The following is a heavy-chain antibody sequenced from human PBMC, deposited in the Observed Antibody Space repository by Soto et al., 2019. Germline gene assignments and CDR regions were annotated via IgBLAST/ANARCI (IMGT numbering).Heavy chain of an antibody. V-gene: IGHV1-8*01. CDR1: GYTFSNYD. Sequence: QVQLVQSGAELKKPGASVKVSCKASGYTFSNYDMNWVRQATGHGPEWIGWVNPNNGDTGYAQKFQGRVTLTTDISTTTAYMELTSLRSEDTAIYYCAKFSRKGSAIDFDYWGQGTLITVSS. CDR3: AKFSRKGSAIDFDY. J-gene: IGHJ4*02. D-gene: IGHD3-10*01. CDR2: VNPNNGDT.